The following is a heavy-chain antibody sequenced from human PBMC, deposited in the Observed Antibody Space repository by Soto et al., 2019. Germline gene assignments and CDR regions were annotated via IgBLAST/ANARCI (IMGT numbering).Heavy chain of an antibody. CDR2: IYTSGST. J-gene: IGHJ5*02. Sequence: PSETLSLTCTVSGGSISSYYWSWIRQPAGKGLEWIGRIYTSGSTNYNPSLKSRVTMSVDTSKNQFSLKLSSVTAADTAVYYCARAYQLLPSFAFWFDPWGQEPWSPSPQ. CDR1: GGSISSYY. V-gene: IGHV4-4*07. CDR3: ARAYQLLPSFAFWFDP. D-gene: IGHD2-2*01.